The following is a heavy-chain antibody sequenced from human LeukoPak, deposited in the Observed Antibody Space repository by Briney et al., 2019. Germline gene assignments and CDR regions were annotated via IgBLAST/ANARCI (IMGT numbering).Heavy chain of an antibody. CDR2: VSSTTSP. CDR1: GASITSRF. CDR3: ASDYTQGGGLLED. J-gene: IGHJ4*02. Sequence: PSETLSLTCTVSGASITSRFWTWVRQPPGKGLEWIGYVSSTTSPTYNPSLESRVTMSLDTSKSQFSLRLASMTAADTAIYYCASDYTQGGGLLEDWGPGTLVVVSS. D-gene: IGHD3-3*01. V-gene: IGHV4-59*11.